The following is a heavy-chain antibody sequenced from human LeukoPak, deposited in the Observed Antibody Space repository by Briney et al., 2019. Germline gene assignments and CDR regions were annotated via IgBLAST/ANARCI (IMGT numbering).Heavy chain of an antibody. CDR2: ISPSSGIT. Sequence: ASVKVSCKASGYTFTSYAMHWVRQAPGLGLEWMGRISPSSGITNYAQKFQGRVTMTRDTSISTAYMELNRMRSDDTAVYYCARYDSRWYGDYWGQGTLVTVSS. D-gene: IGHD6-13*01. J-gene: IGHJ4*02. V-gene: IGHV1-2*02. CDR1: GYTFTSYA. CDR3: ARYDSRWYGDY.